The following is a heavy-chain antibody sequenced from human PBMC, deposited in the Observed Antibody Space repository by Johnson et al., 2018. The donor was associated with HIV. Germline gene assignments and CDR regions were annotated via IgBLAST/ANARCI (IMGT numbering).Heavy chain of an antibody. CDR3: AKDLGGSKTDELGTDYYEFWNSYPVQDPRVVVGAFDI. D-gene: IGHD3-3*01. CDR1: GFAFSNFA. V-gene: IGHV3-30*18. Sequence: QVQLVESGGGVVQPGRSLRLSCAASGFAFSNFAMHLVRQAPGKGLEWVAVTSYDGTHNYYADSVKGRFTISRDNSKNTLYLQMNSLTSEDTAVYYCAKDLGGSKTDELGTDYYEFWNSYPVQDPRVVVGAFDIWGHGTMVTVSS. J-gene: IGHJ3*02. CDR2: TSYDGTHN.